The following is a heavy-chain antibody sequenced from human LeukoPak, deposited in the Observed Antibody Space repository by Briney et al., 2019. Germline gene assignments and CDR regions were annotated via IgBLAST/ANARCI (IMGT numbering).Heavy chain of an antibody. J-gene: IGHJ5*02. CDR3: ARTYCENCPNPNWFDP. Sequence: GASVKVSCKASGYTFSNYDINWVRQAPGQGLEWVGWMKPVSGASDSAERLRGRVTLTSDLSTSTAYLELSSLTSEDTAVYFCARTYCENCPNPNWFDPWGQGTLITVSS. D-gene: IGHD2-8*01. V-gene: IGHV1-8*01. CDR1: GYTFSNYD. CDR2: MKPVSGAS.